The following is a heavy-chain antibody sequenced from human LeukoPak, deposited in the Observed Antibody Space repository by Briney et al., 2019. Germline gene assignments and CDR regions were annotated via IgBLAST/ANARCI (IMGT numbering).Heavy chain of an antibody. CDR3: AKLAIAVAGDY. D-gene: IGHD6-19*01. CDR1: GFTFSSYG. V-gene: IGHV3-30*18. Sequence: GRSLRLSCAASGFTFSSYGMHWVRQAPGKGLEWVAVISYDGSNKYYADSVKGRFTISRDNSKNTLYLQMNSLRAEDPAVYYCAKLAIAVAGDYWGQGTLVTVSS. CDR2: ISYDGSNK. J-gene: IGHJ4*02.